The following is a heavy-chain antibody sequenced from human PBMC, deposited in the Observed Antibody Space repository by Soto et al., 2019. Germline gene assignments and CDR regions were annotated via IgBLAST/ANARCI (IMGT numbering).Heavy chain of an antibody. CDR2: ISYDGSNK. D-gene: IGHD4-17*01. CDR3: ARDGDDYGGNPTSQTPFDY. J-gene: IGHJ4*02. Sequence: PGGSLRLSCAASGFNFSSYGMHWVRQAPGKGLEWVAVISYDGSNKYYADSVKGRFTISRDNSKNTLYLQMNSLRAEDTAVYYCARDGDDYGGNPTSQTPFDYWGQGTLVTVSS. V-gene: IGHV3-30*03. CDR1: GFNFSSYG.